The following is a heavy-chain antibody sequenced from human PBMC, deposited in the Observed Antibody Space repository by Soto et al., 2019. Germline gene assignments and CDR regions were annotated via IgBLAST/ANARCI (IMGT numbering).Heavy chain of an antibody. D-gene: IGHD2-15*01. CDR1: GFTFSSYA. CDR3: AKDYCSGGSCYLYGY. J-gene: IGHJ4*02. V-gene: IGHV3-23*01. Sequence: GGSLRLSCAASGFTFSSYAMSWVRQAPGKGLEWVSAISGSGGSTYYADSVKGRFTISRDNSKNTLYLQMNSLRAEDTAVYYCAKDYCSGGSCYLYGYWGQGTLVTVSS. CDR2: ISGSGGST.